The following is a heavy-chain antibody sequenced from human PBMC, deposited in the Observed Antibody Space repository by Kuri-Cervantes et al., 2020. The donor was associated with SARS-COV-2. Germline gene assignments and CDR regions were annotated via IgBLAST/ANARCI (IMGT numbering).Heavy chain of an antibody. Sequence: GGSLRLSCAASGFTFSSYGMHWVRQAPGKGLEWVAVISYDGSNKYYADSVKGRFTISRDNSKNTLYLQMNSLRAEDTAVYYCARAEGYYDILTGHHFDYWGQGTLVTVSS. V-gene: IGHV3-30*19. CDR3: ARAEGYYDILTGHHFDY. CDR2: ISYDGSNK. J-gene: IGHJ4*02. D-gene: IGHD3-9*01. CDR1: GFTFSSYG.